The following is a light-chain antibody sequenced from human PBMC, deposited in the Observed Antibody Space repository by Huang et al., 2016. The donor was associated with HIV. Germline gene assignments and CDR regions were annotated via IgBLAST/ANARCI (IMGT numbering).Light chain of an antibody. CDR1: QNINIH. CDR2: STS. Sequence: DIQMTQSPSSLSAPVGDNVTITCRASQNINIHLNWYQQKKWKGPKLLIHSTSSLYSGVPSSFSGRGSGTDFTLTINNLQPEDSATYSCQQSYTTPRVTFGPGTKV. J-gene: IGKJ3*01. CDR3: QQSYTTPRVT. V-gene: IGKV1-39*01.